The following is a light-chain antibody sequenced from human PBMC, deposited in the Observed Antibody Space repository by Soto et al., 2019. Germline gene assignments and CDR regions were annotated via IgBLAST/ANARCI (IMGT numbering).Light chain of an antibody. Sequence: EIVLTQSPDTLSLSPGERATLSCRASQSVSASYLAWYQHKPGQAPRLLMYGASRRATGIPDRFSGSGSGTDFTLTISRLEPEDFVVYFCQQYGSSPLTFGGGPRWRSN. CDR2: GAS. CDR3: QQYGSSPLT. V-gene: IGKV3-20*01. CDR1: QSVSASY. J-gene: IGKJ4*01.